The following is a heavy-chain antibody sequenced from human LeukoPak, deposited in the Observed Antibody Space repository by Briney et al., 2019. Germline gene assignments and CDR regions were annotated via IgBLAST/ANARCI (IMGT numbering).Heavy chain of an antibody. Sequence: PGGSLRLSCAASGFTVSSNYLTWVRRAPGKGLEWVSVIYSGGSTYYADSVKGRFTISRDNSRNTLYLQLNSLRAEDTAVYFCASSLVYSSTWAFDHWGKGNLVTVSS. CDR2: IYSGGST. CDR3: ASSLVYSSTWAFDH. V-gene: IGHV3-53*01. D-gene: IGHD6-13*01. J-gene: IGHJ4*02. CDR1: GFTVSSNY.